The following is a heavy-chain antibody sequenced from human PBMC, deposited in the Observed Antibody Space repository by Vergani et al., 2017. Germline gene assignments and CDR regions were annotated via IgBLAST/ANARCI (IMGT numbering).Heavy chain of an antibody. J-gene: IGHJ4*02. V-gene: IGHV3-30*18. D-gene: IGHD1-7*01. Sequence: QVQLVESGGGVVQPGRSLRLSCAASGFTFSSYGMHWVRQAPGKGLEWVAVISYDGSNKYYADSVKGRFTISRDNSKNTLYLQMNSLRAEDTAVYYCAKGYNWNYDLDYWGQGTLVTVSS. CDR3: AKGYNWNYDLDY. CDR1: GFTFSSYG. CDR2: ISYDGSNK.